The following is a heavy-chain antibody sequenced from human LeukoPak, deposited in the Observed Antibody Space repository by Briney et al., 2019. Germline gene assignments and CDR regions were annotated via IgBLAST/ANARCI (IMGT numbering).Heavy chain of an antibody. V-gene: IGHV3-7*01. CDR3: ARDAGSRTNYYDSSPYAY. CDR1: GFTFSSYW. D-gene: IGHD3-22*01. J-gene: IGHJ4*02. Sequence: PGGSLRLSCAASGFTFSSYWMSWVRQAPGKGLEWVANIKQDGSEKYYVDSVKGRFTISRDNAKNSLYLQMNNLRAEDTAVYYCARDAGSRTNYYDSSPYAYWGQGTLVTVSS. CDR2: IKQDGSEK.